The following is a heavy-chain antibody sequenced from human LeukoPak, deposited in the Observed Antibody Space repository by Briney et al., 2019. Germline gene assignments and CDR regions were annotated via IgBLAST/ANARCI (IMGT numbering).Heavy chain of an antibody. J-gene: IGHJ4*02. CDR1: GDSISTFY. Sequence: SETLSLTCTLSGDSISTFYWRWIRQPPGKGLEWIGNIYYSGSTNYSPSLTSRVTISVDTSKNQFSLNLNSVTAADTAVYYCAGGKLRFTDYWGQGTLVTVSS. CDR2: IYYSGST. V-gene: IGHV4-59*01. D-gene: IGHD5-12*01. CDR3: AGGKLRFTDY.